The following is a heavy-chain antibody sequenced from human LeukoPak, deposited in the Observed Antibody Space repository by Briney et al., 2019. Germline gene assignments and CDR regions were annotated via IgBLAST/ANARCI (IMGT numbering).Heavy chain of an antibody. CDR2: TYYSGST. J-gene: IGHJ3*02. V-gene: IGHV4-31*03. D-gene: IGHD4-17*01. CDR3: ARDDYGDYEGAFDI. Sequence: SETLSLTCTVSGGSISSGGYYWSWIRQHPGKGLEWIGYTYYSGSTYYNPSLKSRVTISVDTSKNQFSLKLSSVTAADTAVYYCARDDYGDYEGAFDIWGLGTMVTVSS. CDR1: GGSISSGGYY.